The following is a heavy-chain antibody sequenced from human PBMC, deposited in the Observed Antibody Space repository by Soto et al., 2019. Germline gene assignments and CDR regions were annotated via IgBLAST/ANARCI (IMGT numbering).Heavy chain of an antibody. CDR3: AKDRNGGYSSGWYVY. V-gene: IGHV3-23*01. J-gene: IGHJ4*02. Sequence: GGSLRLSCAASGFTFSSYAMSWVRQAPGKGLEWVSAISGSGGSTYYADSVKGRFTISRDNSKNTLYLQMNSLRAEDTAVYYCAKDRNGGYSSGWYVYWGQGTLVTVSS. CDR1: GFTFSSYA. D-gene: IGHD6-19*01. CDR2: ISGSGGST.